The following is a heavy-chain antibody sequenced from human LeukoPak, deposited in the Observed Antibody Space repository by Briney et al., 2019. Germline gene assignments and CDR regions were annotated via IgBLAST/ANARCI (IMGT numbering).Heavy chain of an antibody. CDR2: INPSGGST. D-gene: IGHD2-2*01. Sequence: GASVKVSCKASGYTFTSSYMHWVRQAPGQGLEWMGIINPSGGSTSYAQKFQGRVTMTRDMSTSTVYMELSSLRSEDTAVYYCAREGFGDIVVVPAAFQFDYWGQGTLVTVSS. V-gene: IGHV1-46*01. CDR1: GYTFTSSY. J-gene: IGHJ4*02. CDR3: AREGFGDIVVVPAAFQFDY.